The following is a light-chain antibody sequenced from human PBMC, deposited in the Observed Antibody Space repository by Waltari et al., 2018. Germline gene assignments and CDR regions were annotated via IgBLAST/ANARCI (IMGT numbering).Light chain of an antibody. CDR2: DAS. V-gene: IGKV1-33*01. J-gene: IGKJ4*01. CDR1: QDISNY. Sequence: DIQMTQSPSSLSASVGERVTITCQASQDISNYLNWYQQKTGKTPKLLIYDASNLETGVPSRFSGSGSGTDFTFTISSLQPEDIATYYCQQRRNTFGGGTKVEIK. CDR3: QQRRNT.